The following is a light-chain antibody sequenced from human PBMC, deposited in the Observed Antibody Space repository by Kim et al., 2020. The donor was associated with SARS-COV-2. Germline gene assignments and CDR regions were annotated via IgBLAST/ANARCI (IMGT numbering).Light chain of an antibody. J-gene: IGKJ2*01. CDR1: QIIETY. CDR2: QAS. Sequence: DIQMTQSPSTLSASVGDRVSITCRASQIIETYLAWYQQKPGKAPPLLIYQASSLHIGVPSRFSGSGSGTEFTLTINSLQPDDFATYYCQHYIRFPYTFGQGTKVDIK. V-gene: IGKV1-5*01. CDR3: QHYIRFPYT.